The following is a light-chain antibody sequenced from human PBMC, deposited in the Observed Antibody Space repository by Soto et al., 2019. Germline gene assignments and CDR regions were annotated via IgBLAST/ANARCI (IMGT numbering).Light chain of an antibody. CDR1: QDIAKS. CDR3: QQYHTFPYT. V-gene: IGKV1-33*01. J-gene: IGKJ2*01. Sequence: DIQLTQSPSSLSASLGDRVTLACQASQDIAKSLSWFQQKPGKAPNLLIYAASNLEAGVPSRFSAGGSGTNFSLIISSLQPQDVATYYCQQYHTFPYTFGRGTKL. CDR2: AAS.